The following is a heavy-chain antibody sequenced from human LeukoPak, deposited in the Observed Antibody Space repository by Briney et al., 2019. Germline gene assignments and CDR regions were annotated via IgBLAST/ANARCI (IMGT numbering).Heavy chain of an antibody. J-gene: IGHJ6*03. D-gene: IGHD3-3*01. CDR3: ARAPYYDFWSGSPSFYYMDV. CDR1: GYTFTGYY. Sequence: ASVKVSCKASGYTFTGYYTHWVRQAPGERLEWMGWINPNSGGTNYAQKFQGRVTMTRDTSISTAYMELSRLRSDDTAVYYCARAPYYDFWSGSPSFYYMDVWGKGTTVTVSS. V-gene: IGHV1-2*02. CDR2: INPNSGGT.